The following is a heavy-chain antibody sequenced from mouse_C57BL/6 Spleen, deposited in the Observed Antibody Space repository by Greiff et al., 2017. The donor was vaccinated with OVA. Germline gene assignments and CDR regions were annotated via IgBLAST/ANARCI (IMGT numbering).Heavy chain of an antibody. Sequence: EVKLQESGPGLVKPSQSLSLTCSVTGYSITSGYYWNWIRQFPGNKLEWMGYISYDGSNNYNPSLKNRISITRDTSKNQFFLKLNSVTTEDTATYYCALSYYGSSPFDYWGQGTTLTVSS. V-gene: IGHV3-6*01. J-gene: IGHJ2*01. CDR3: ALSYYGSSPFDY. CDR1: GYSITSGYY. D-gene: IGHD1-1*01. CDR2: ISYDGSN.